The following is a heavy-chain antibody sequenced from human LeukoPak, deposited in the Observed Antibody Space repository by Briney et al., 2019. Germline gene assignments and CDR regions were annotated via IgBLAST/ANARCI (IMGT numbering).Heavy chain of an antibody. CDR2: IIPIFGTA. Sequence: ASVKVSCKASGGTFSSYAISWVRQAPGQGLEWMGGIIPIFGTANYAQKFQGRVTITTDESTSTAYMELSSLRSEDTAVYYCAKDKDYYDSSGYYQPLTYWGQGTLVTVSS. CDR1: GGTFSSYA. D-gene: IGHD3-22*01. V-gene: IGHV1-69*05. J-gene: IGHJ4*02. CDR3: AKDKDYYDSSGYYQPLTY.